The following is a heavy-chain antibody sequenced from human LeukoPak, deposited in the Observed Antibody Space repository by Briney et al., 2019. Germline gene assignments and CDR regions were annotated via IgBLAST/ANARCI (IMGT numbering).Heavy chain of an antibody. J-gene: IGHJ1*01. CDR1: GGSFSGYY. Sequence: SETLSLTCAVYGGSFSGYYWSWIRQPPGKGLEWIGEINHSGSTNYNPSLKSRVTISVDTSKNQFSLKLSSVTAADTAVYYCARNYDGSGYYYTEYFQHWGQGTLVTVSS. V-gene: IGHV4-34*01. D-gene: IGHD3-22*01. CDR2: INHSGST. CDR3: ARNYDGSGYYYTEYFQH.